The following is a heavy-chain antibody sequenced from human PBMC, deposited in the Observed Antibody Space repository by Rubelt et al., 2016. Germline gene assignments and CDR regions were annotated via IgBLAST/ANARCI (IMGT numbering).Heavy chain of an antibody. J-gene: IGHJ4*02. D-gene: IGHD1-26*01. V-gene: IGHV3-30*03. CDR3: AREAYSGRYPLIDY. CDR1: GFTFSSYG. CDR2: ISYDGSNK. Sequence: GFTFSSYGMHWVRQAPGKGLEWVAVISYDGSNKYYADSVKGRFTISRDNSKNTLYLQMNSLRAEDTAVYYCAREAYSGRYPLIDYWGQGTLVTVSS.